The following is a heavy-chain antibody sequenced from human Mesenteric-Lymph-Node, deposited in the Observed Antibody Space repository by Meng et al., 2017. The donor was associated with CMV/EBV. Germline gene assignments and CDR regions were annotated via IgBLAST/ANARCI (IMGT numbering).Heavy chain of an antibody. Sequence: SETLSLTCAVYGGSFSGYYWSWIRQPPGKGLEWIGEINHSGSTNYNPSLKSRVTISVDTSKNQFSLKLSSVTAADTAVYYCAKHYYYYGMDVWGQGTTVTVSS. CDR3: AKHYYYYGMDV. CDR2: INHSGST. J-gene: IGHJ6*02. V-gene: IGHV4-34*01. CDR1: GGSFSGYY.